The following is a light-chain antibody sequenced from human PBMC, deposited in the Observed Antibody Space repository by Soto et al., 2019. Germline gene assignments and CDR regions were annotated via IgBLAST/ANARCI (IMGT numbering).Light chain of an antibody. CDR1: QSISSW. V-gene: IGKV1-5*01. J-gene: IGKJ1*01. CDR3: QQYGRSQT. CDR2: DAS. Sequence: DIQMTQSPSTLSASVGDRVTITCRASQSISSWLAWYQQKPGKAPKLLIYDASSLESGVPSRFSGSGSGTEFTLTISSLQPDDFATYYCQQYGRSQTFGQGTKVEIK.